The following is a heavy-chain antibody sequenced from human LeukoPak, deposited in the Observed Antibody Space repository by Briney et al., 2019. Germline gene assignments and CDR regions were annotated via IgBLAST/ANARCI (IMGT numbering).Heavy chain of an antibody. CDR3: ARVSPYDILTGYYPY. CDR2: INPSGGST. CDR1: GYTFTSYY. V-gene: IGHV1-46*01. D-gene: IGHD3-9*01. Sequence: ASVKVSCKASGYTFTSYYMHWVRQAPGQGLEWMGIINPSGGSTSYAQKFQGRVTMTRDTSTSTAYMELSSLRSEDTAVYYCARVSPYDILTGYYPYWGQGTLVTVSS. J-gene: IGHJ4*02.